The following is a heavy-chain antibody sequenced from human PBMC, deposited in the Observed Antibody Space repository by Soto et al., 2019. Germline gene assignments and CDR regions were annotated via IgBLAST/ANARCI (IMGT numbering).Heavy chain of an antibody. V-gene: IGHV3-23*01. CDR2: ISGSGGST. CDR3: AKVYNWNSYNWFDP. CDR1: GFTFSSYP. D-gene: IGHD1-7*01. Sequence: GGSLRLSCAASGFTFSSYPMSRVRQAPGKGLEWVSAISGSGGSTYYADSVKGRFTISRDNSKNTLYLQMNSLRAEDTVVYYCAKVYNWNSYNWFDPWGQGTLVTVSS. J-gene: IGHJ5*02.